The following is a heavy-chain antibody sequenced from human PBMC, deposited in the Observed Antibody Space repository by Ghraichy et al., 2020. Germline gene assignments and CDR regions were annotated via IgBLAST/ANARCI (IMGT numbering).Heavy chain of an antibody. J-gene: IGHJ6*02. Sequence: GGSLRLSCAASGFTFSTYSMNWVRQAPGKGLDWVSYISGGSSTIYYADSVKGRFTLSRDNAKNSLYLQMNSLRAEATAVYYCTGNCSSTNCYLFVPPYYYGLDAWGQGPTVTVSS. D-gene: IGHD2-2*01. V-gene: IGHV3-48*01. CDR3: TGNCSSTNCYLFVPPYYYGLDA. CDR2: ISGGSSTI. CDR1: GFTFSTYS.